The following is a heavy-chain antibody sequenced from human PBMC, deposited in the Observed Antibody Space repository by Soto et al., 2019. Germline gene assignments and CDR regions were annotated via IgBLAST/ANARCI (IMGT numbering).Heavy chain of an antibody. J-gene: IGHJ4*02. D-gene: IGHD3-9*01. Sequence: SDTLSLTYSVSGVPLSRGSYYWSWIRQTPGRGLEWIAYIYYSGNTHYNPSLKSRVTISVDTSKNQFSLNLGSVSAADTAVYYCARGRNYNILTDYYPEPLSFDSWGQGNLVTVSS. CDR2: IYYSGNT. V-gene: IGHV4-61*01. CDR3: ARGRNYNILTDYYPEPLSFDS. CDR1: GVPLSRGSYY.